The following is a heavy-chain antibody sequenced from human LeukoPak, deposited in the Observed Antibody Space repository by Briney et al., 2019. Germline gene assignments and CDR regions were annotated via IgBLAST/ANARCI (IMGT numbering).Heavy chain of an antibody. V-gene: IGHV4-30-4*01. Sequence: KPSETLSLTCSISGGSIGSGDFYWSWIRQPPGKGLEWIGYIYNSGSTFYNPSLKSRVTISVDTSKNQFSLKLNSVTAADTAVYYCARAGGSGSHDYWGQGTLVTVSS. J-gene: IGHJ4*02. CDR1: GGSIGSGDFY. D-gene: IGHD3-10*01. CDR2: IYNSGST. CDR3: ARAGGSGSHDY.